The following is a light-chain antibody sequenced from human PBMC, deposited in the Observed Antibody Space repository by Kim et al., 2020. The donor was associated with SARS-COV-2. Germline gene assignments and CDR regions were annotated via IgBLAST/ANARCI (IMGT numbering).Light chain of an antibody. V-gene: IGLV10-54*01. J-gene: IGLJ3*02. CDR3: LAWDRSLSGWV. Sequence: LTQPPSVSKDLIQTAILTCTGNSNNVGNEGAAWLRQHQGHPPKLLSYTNNNRPSGISEKFSPSRSGNTASLTITGLQPEDEADYYCLAWDRSLSGWV. CDR1: SNNVGNEG. CDR2: TNN.